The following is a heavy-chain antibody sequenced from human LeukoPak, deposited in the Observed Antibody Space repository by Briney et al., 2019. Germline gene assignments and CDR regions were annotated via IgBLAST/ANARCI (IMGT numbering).Heavy chain of an antibody. V-gene: IGHV3-21*01. Sequence: PGGSLRPSCAASGFTFSSYSMNWVRQAPGKGLEWVSSISSSSSYIYYADSVKGRFTISRDNAKNSLYLQMNSLRAEDTAVYYCARAVHSRLDYWGQGTLVTVSS. CDR3: ARAVHSRLDY. J-gene: IGHJ4*02. CDR2: ISSSSSYI. D-gene: IGHD6-13*01. CDR1: GFTFSSYS.